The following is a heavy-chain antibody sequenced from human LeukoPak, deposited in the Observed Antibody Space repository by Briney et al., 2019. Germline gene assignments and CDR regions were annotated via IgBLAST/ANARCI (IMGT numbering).Heavy chain of an antibody. J-gene: IGHJ4*02. CDR1: GYTFTSYG. Sequence: ASVRVSCKASGYTFTSYGISWVRQAPGQGLEWMGWISAYNVNANFAQKFQGRFTMTTDTPTNTAYMELRSLRSDDTAVYYCASWAGYCSSNNCYATSLDYWGQGTLVTVSA. CDR2: ISAYNVNA. D-gene: IGHD2-2*01. CDR3: ASWAGYCSSNNCYATSLDY. V-gene: IGHV1-18*01.